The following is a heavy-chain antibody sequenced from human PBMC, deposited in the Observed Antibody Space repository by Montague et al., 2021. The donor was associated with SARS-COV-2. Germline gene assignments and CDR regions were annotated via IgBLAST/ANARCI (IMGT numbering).Heavy chain of an antibody. J-gene: IGHJ4*02. CDR2: IYTSGGT. V-gene: IGHV4-61*02. CDR1: GASISSGDYY. Sequence: TLSLTCTVSGASISSGDYYWSWIRQPAGKGLEWIGRIYTSGGTKSNPSLNSHVTILVDTSKNQFSLNLRSVTAADTAEYYCARVGGGTTRYFDTWGQGTLVTVSS. CDR3: ARVGGGTTRYFDT. D-gene: IGHD1-1*01.